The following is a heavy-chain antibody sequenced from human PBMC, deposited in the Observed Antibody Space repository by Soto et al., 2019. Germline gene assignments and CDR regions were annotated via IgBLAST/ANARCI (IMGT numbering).Heavy chain of an antibody. CDR2: IWYDGSNQ. CDR1: GFTFSSYA. Sequence: WGSRRRSCAASGFTFSSYAMHWVRQAPGKWLEWVAVIWYDGSNQYYADSVKGRITISRDNSKNTLYLQMNSLRAEDTAVSYCAKDQGRSQLLDDAFDIWGQGTMVTVSS. J-gene: IGHJ3*02. D-gene: IGHD2-2*01. CDR3: AKDQGRSQLLDDAFDI. V-gene: IGHV3-33*06.